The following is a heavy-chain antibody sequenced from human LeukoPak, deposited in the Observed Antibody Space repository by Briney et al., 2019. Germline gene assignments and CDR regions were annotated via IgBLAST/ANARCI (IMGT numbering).Heavy chain of an antibody. V-gene: IGHV3-23*01. Sequence: GGSLRLSCAASGFTFSSYAMSWVRQAPGKGLELVSAISGSGGSTYYADSVKGRFTISRDNSKNTLYLQMNSLRAEDTAVYYCAKDLATIFGVVKDVAFDYWGQGTLVTVSS. D-gene: IGHD3-3*01. CDR3: AKDLATIFGVVKDVAFDY. CDR1: GFTFSSYA. CDR2: ISGSGGST. J-gene: IGHJ4*02.